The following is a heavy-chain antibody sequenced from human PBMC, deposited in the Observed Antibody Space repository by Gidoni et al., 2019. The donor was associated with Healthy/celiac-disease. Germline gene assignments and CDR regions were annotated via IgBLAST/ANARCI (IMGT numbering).Heavy chain of an antibody. Sequence: QVQLVESGGGVVQPGRSLRLSCAASGFTFSSYGMHWVRQAPGKGLEWVAVISYDGSNKYYADSVKGRFTISRDNSKNTLYLQMNSLRAEDTAVYYCAKGGGGLLTPFDYWGQGTLVTVSS. CDR3: AKGGGGLLTPFDY. J-gene: IGHJ4*02. CDR1: GFTFSSYG. D-gene: IGHD1-26*01. V-gene: IGHV3-30*18. CDR2: ISYDGSNK.